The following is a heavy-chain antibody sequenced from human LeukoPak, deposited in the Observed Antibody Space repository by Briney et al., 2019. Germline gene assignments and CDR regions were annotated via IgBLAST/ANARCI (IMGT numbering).Heavy chain of an antibody. J-gene: IGHJ4*02. CDR3: ARGAAGSYFDY. CDR2: IWYDGSNK. Sequence: GGSLRLSCTASGFTFSSYGMPWVRQAPGKGLEWVAVIWYDGSNKYYADSVKGRFTISRDNSKNTLYLQMNSLRAEDTAVYYCARGAAGSYFDYWGQGTLVTVSS. CDR1: GFTFSSYG. V-gene: IGHV3-33*01. D-gene: IGHD3-10*01.